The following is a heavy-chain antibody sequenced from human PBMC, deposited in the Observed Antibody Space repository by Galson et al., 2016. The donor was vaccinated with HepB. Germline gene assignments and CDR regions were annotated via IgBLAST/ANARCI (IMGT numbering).Heavy chain of an antibody. D-gene: IGHD6-13*01. CDR1: GGSISSYY. CDR3: ARLIAAAGTDHLDS. Sequence: SETLFLTCTISGGSISSYYWHWIRQSPGKGLEWIGYVSYSGSTNYNPSLKSRVTISVDRSKNQFSLTLSSVTAADTAVYHCARLIAAAGTDHLDSWGQGTLITVSS. V-gene: IGHV4-59*01. J-gene: IGHJ4*02. CDR2: VSYSGST.